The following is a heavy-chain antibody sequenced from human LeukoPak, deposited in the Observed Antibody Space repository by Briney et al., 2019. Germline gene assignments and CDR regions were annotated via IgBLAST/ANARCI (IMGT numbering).Heavy chain of an antibody. V-gene: IGHV4-38-2*02. D-gene: IGHD2-15*01. CDR2: IHYSGST. J-gene: IGHJ6*03. CDR3: ARGYCSGGSCYSYYYYNYMDV. CDR1: GYSMSSDYY. Sequence: PSETLSLTCSVSGYSMSSDYYWGWIRQPPGKGLEWIGSIHYSGSTNYNPSLKSRVTISVDTSKNQFSLKLSSVTAADTAVYYCARGYCSGGSCYSYYYYNYMDVWGKGTTVTVSS.